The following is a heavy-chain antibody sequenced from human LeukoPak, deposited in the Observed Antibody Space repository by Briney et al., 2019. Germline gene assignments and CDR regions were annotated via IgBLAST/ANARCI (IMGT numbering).Heavy chain of an antibody. CDR2: IRFDGSNE. Sequence: GGSLRLSCAASGFTFSSHGMHWVRQAPGKGLEWVALIRFDGSNEYYADSVKGRFTISRDNSRNTLYLQMNSLRGEDTAVYYCAKRGEAAAARYFDYWGQGTLVTVSS. CDR1: GFTFSSHG. J-gene: IGHJ4*02. CDR3: AKRGEAAAARYFDY. D-gene: IGHD2-2*01. V-gene: IGHV3-30*02.